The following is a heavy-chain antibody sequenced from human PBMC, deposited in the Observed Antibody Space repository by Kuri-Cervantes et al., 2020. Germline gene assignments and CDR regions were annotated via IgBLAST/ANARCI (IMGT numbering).Heavy chain of an antibody. CDR3: ARDSFEAAGTRYYYGMDV. J-gene: IGHJ6*02. CDR1: GYTFTSYG. D-gene: IGHD6-13*01. Sequence: ASVKVSCKASGYTFTSYGISWVRQAPGQGLEWMGWISAYNGNTNYAQKLQGRVTMTTDTPTSTAYMELRSLRSDDTAVYYCARDSFEAAGTRYYYGMDVWGQGTTVTVS. CDR2: ISAYNGNT. V-gene: IGHV1-18*01.